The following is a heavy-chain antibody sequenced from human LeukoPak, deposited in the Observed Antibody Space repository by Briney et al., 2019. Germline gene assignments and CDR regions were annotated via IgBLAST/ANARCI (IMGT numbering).Heavy chain of an antibody. V-gene: IGHV4-34*01. CDR3: ARGPGYGQANFDY. Sequence: SSETLSLTCAVYGGSFSGYYWSWIRQPPGKGLEWIGEINHSGSTNYNPSLKSRVTISVDTSKNQFSLKLSSVTAADTAVYYCARGPGYGQANFDYWGQGTLVTVSS. D-gene: IGHD5-18*01. J-gene: IGHJ4*02. CDR2: INHSGST. CDR1: GGSFSGYY.